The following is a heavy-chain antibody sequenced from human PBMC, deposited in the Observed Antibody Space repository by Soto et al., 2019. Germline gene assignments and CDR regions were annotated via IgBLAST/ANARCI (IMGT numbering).Heavy chain of an antibody. D-gene: IGHD3-10*01. CDR2: IYWDEDK. CDR1: GFSLDTPGVA. CDR3: AHMADLGSFYWYFDL. Sequence: QITLVESGPTLVKPTQTLTLTCTFSGFSLDTPGVAVGWIRQPPGQALEWLAHIYWDEDKRYRPSLETRLSITKDASKSQVDLRMTYMDPVDTGTYYCAHMADLGSFYWYFDLWGRGTLVTVSS. J-gene: IGHJ2*01. V-gene: IGHV2-5*02.